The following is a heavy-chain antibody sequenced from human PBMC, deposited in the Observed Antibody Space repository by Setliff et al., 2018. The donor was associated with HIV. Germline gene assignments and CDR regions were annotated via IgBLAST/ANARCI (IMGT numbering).Heavy chain of an antibody. V-gene: IGHV4-4*02. CDR3: ARGFRDNSGYCYYGMDV. CDR2: IYHSGST. D-gene: IGHD3-22*01. Sequence: PSETLSLTCAVSGASISSGGWWTWVRQPPGKGLEWIGEIYHSGSTNYKPSLKSRVTISVDTSKKQFSLKASSVIAADTAVYFCARGFRDNSGYCYYGMDVWGPGTTVTVSS. J-gene: IGHJ6*02. CDR1: GASISSGGW.